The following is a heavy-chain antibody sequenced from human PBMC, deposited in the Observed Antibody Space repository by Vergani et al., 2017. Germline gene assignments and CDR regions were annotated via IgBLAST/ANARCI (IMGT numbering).Heavy chain of an antibody. CDR2: ISYDGSNK. D-gene: IGHD3-22*01. V-gene: IGHV3-30-3*01. J-gene: IGHJ4*02. CDR1: GFTFSSYA. Sequence: QVQLVESGGGVVQPGRSLRLSCAASGFTFSSYAMHWVRQAPGKGLEWVAVISYDGSNKYYADSVKGRFTISRDNSKNTLYLQMNSLRAEDTAVYYCARGYYYDSSGYPWWGQGTLVTVSS. CDR3: ARGYYYDSSGYPW.